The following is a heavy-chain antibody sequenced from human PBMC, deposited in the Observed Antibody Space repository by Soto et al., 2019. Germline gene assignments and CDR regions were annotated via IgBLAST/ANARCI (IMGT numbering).Heavy chain of an antibody. V-gene: IGHV4-59*01. J-gene: IGHJ4*02. CDR3: ARRGYSDGWYYFDY. D-gene: IGHD6-19*01. CDR2: IYYSGGT. Sequence: HSDTLSLTSPLSGCSMSDYKWIWLRTPPGKGLEWIGYIYYSGGTNYSPSLESRVSISADTSKNQFSLKLSSVTAADTAVYYCARRGYSDGWYYFDYWGQGTLVTVSS. CDR1: GCSMSDYK.